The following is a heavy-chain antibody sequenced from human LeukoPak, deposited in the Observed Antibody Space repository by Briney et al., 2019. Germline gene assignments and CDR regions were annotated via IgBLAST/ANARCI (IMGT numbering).Heavy chain of an antibody. CDR3: ATAGVWFGELLGWFDP. CDR2: FDPEDGET. V-gene: IGHV1-24*01. D-gene: IGHD3-10*01. J-gene: IGHJ5*02. CDR1: GYTLTELS. Sequence: ASVKVSCKVSGYTLTELSMHWVRQAPGKGPEWMGGFDPEDGETIYAQKFQSRVTMTEDTSTDTAYMELSSLRSEDTAVYYCATAGVWFGELLGWFDPWGQGTLVTVSS.